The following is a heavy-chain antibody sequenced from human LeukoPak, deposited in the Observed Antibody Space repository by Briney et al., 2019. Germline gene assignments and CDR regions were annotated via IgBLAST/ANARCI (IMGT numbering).Heavy chain of an antibody. CDR3: AAGDDFWSGSPGPFDY. J-gene: IGHJ4*02. CDR1: GFTFTSSA. D-gene: IGHD3-3*01. Sequence: SVEVSCKASGFTFTSSAMQWVRQARGQRLEWIGWIVVGSGNTNYAQKFQERVTITRDMSTSTAYMELSSLRSEDTAVYYCAAGDDFWSGSPGPFDYWGQGTLVTVSS. CDR2: IVVGSGNT. V-gene: IGHV1-58*02.